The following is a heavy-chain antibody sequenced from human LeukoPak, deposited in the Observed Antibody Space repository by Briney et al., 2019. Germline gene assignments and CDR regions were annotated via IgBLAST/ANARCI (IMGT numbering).Heavy chain of an antibody. D-gene: IGHD3-16*02. Sequence: GASVKVSCKASGYTFTGYYMHWVRQAPGQGLEWMGWINPNSGGTNYAQKFQGRVTMTRDTSISTAYMELSRLRSDDTAVYYCARGTLRLGELSPFDAFDIWGQGTMVTVSS. CDR1: GYTFTGYY. CDR2: INPNSGGT. J-gene: IGHJ3*02. CDR3: ARGTLRLGELSPFDAFDI. V-gene: IGHV1-2*02.